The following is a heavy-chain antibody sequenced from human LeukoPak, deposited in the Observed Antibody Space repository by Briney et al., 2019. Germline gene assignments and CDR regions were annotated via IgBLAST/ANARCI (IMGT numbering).Heavy chain of an antibody. CDR1: GYTFTGYY. J-gene: IGHJ4*02. V-gene: IGHV1-2*06. D-gene: IGHD1-26*01. Sequence: ASVKVSCKASGYTFTGYYMHWVRQAPGQGLEWMGRINPNSGGTNYAQKFQGRVTMTRDTSISTAYMELSRLRSDDTAVYYCARYGVVGATTVQFDYWGQGTLVTVSS. CDR3: ARYGVVGATTVQFDY. CDR2: INPNSGGT.